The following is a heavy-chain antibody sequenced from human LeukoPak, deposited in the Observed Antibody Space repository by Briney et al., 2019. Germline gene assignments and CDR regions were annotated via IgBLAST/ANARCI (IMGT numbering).Heavy chain of an antibody. Sequence: GGSLRLSCGVSGLTFSDYYMRWASQARGKGPELGSYISPSGSSIFYVDSVKGLFTISRDNAKNSLYLQMNSLRAEDTAVYYCTRGHHGLEYWGQGTLVTVSS. J-gene: IGHJ4*02. CDR1: GLTFSDYY. CDR2: ISPSGSSI. CDR3: TRGHHGLEY. D-gene: IGHD1-14*01. V-gene: IGHV3-11*01.